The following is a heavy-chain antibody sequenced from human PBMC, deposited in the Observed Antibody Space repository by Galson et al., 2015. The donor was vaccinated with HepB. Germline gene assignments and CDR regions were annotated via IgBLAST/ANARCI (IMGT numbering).Heavy chain of an antibody. Sequence: SLRLSCAASGFTFDDYAMHWVRQAPGKGLEWVSGISWNSGSIGYADSVKGRFTISRDNAKNSLYLQMNSLRAEDTALYYCAKGPLRGSQYFDYWGQGTLVTVSS. D-gene: IGHD3-10*01. V-gene: IGHV3-9*01. CDR3: AKGPLRGSQYFDY. J-gene: IGHJ4*02. CDR1: GFTFDDYA. CDR2: ISWNSGSI.